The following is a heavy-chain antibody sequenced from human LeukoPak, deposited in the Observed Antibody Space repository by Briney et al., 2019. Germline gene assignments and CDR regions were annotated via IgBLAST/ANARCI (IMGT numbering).Heavy chain of an antibody. D-gene: IGHD4-11*01. V-gene: IGHV1-2*02. CDR3: ARENDYRFPTAY. CDR2: INPNSGGT. CDR1: GYTFTGYY. Sequence: GASVKVSCKASGYTFTGYYMHWERQAPGQGLEWMGWINPNSGGTNYAQKFQGRVTMTRDTSISTAYMELSRLRSDDTAVYYCARENDYRFPTAYWGQGTLVTVSS. J-gene: IGHJ4*02.